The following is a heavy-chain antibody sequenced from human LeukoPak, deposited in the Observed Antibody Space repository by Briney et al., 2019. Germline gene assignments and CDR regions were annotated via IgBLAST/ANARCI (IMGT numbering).Heavy chain of an antibody. CDR2: LYSGGST. CDR3: AARDCSTTSCYGGLFDY. Sequence: GVSLRLSCAASGLSVSSKYMNWVRQAPGKGLEWVSLLYSGGSTYYADSVKGRFTISRDSSKNTVYLQMNSLRAEDTAVYYCAARDCSTTSCYGGLFDYWGQGTLVTVSS. V-gene: IGHV3-53*01. CDR1: GLSVSSKY. J-gene: IGHJ4*02. D-gene: IGHD2-2*01.